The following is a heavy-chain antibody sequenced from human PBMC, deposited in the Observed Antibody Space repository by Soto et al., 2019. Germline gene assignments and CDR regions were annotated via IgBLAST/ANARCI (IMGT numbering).Heavy chain of an antibody. CDR3: ARGSTWEGRDLFDP. J-gene: IGHJ5*02. CDR2: VSFSGSK. D-gene: IGHD6-13*01. CDR1: EGTIVNLGCY. V-gene: IGHV4-39*01. Sequence: HSGSTAVPWTVSEGTIVNLGCYRILIQKSPGKRLEWIGSVSFSGSKYYNPSLRSRVTFSVDTSKTLISLKLRSVTAADTAVYYCARGSTWEGRDLFDPWGHGTLVTVSS.